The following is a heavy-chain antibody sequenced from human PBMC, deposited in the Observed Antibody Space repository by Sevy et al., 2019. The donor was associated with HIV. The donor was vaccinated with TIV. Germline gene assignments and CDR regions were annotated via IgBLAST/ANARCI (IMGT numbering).Heavy chain of an antibody. J-gene: IGHJ3*02. D-gene: IGHD3-22*01. CDR3: AGARYDSSGSFDAFDI. CDR1: RFTFSSYA. V-gene: IGHV3-23*01. CDR2: IFRSGDVT. Sequence: GGSLRLSCTASRFTFSSYAMNWVRQAPGKGLEWVSTIFRSGDVTYYPDSVKGRFTISRDNSRNTLYLQMNSLRAEDTAVYYCAGARYDSSGSFDAFDIWGHGTMVTVSS.